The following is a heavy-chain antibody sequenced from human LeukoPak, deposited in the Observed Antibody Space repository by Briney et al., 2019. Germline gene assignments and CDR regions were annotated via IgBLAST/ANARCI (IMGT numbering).Heavy chain of an antibody. D-gene: IGHD3-10*01. V-gene: IGHV1-18*01. CDR3: ARDIARGNWFDP. CDR1: GYTLTELS. CDR2: ISAYNGNT. Sequence: ASVKVSCKVSGYTLTELSMHWVRQAPGQGLEWMGWISAYNGNTNYAQKLQGRVTMTTDTSTSTAYMELRSLRSDDTAVYYCARDIARGNWFDPWGQGTLVTVSS. J-gene: IGHJ5*02.